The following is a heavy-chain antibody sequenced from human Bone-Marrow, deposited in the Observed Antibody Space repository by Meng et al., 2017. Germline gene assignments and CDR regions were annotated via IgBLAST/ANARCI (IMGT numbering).Heavy chain of an antibody. J-gene: IGHJ4*02. CDR1: GDSISSDIW. CDR3: GRDQGRELINH. V-gene: IGHV4-4*02. CDR2: VYHRGYT. D-gene: IGHD1-7*01. Sequence: QVQLQESGPGLVKPSGTLSLTCTVSGDSISSDIWWSWVRQPPGKGLEWIGEVYHRGYTNYNPSLKSRVDISVDKSKNQFYLSLFSVTAADTAVYYCGRDQGRELINHWGQGTLVTVSS.